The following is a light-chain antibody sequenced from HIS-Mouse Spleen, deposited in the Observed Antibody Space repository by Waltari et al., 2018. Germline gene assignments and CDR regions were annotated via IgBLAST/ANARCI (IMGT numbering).Light chain of an antibody. CDR3: YSTDSSGNHRV. CDR2: EDS. V-gene: IGLV3-10*01. J-gene: IGLJ2*01. Sequence: SYELTQPPSVSVSPGQTARITCSEGALPKQYAYGYQQKSGQAPVLVIYEDSKRPSGIPERFSGSSSGTMATLTISGAQVEDEADYYCYSTDSSGNHRVFGGGTKLTVL. CDR1: ALPKQY.